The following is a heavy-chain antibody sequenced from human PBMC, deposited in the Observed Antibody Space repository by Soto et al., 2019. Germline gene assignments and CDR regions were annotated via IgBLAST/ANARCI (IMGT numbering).Heavy chain of an antibody. Sequence: ASVKVSCKASGYTFTSYGISWVRQAPGQGLEWMGWISAYNGNTNYAQKLQGRVTMTTDTSTSTAYMELRSLRSDDTAVYHCARVGGSSSWSSYYYYGMDVWGQGTTVTVSS. CDR1: GYTFTSYG. CDR2: ISAYNGNT. CDR3: ARVGGSSSWSSYYYYGMDV. D-gene: IGHD6-13*01. J-gene: IGHJ6*02. V-gene: IGHV1-18*01.